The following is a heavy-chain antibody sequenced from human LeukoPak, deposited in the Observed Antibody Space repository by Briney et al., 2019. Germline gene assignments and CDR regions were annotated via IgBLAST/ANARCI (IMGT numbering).Heavy chain of an antibody. V-gene: IGHV4-59*01. CDR3: ARVGGSGSYLHWFDP. CDR1: GGSISNYY. Sequence: PSETLSLTCTVSGGSISNYYWSWIRQPPGKGLEWIGYIYYSGSTNYNPSLKSRVTISVDTSKNQFPLKVSSLTAADTAGYYRARVGGSGSYLHWFDPWGQGTLVTVSS. CDR2: IYYSGST. D-gene: IGHD3-10*01. J-gene: IGHJ5*02.